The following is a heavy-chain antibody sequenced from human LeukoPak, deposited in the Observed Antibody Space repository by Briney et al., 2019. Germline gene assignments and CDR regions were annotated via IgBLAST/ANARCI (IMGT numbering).Heavy chain of an antibody. CDR2: SNHSGST. CDR1: GGSFSGYY. CDR3: ARESSPRQIATAGLRFDP. Sequence: PSETLSLTCAVYGGSFSGYYWCRIRKPPRQGLEWIGESNHSGSTNYNPSLKSRVTISVDTSKNQFSLKLSSVTAADTAVYYCARESSPRQIATAGLRFDPWGQGSLVTVSS. V-gene: IGHV4-34*01. J-gene: IGHJ5*02. D-gene: IGHD6-13*01.